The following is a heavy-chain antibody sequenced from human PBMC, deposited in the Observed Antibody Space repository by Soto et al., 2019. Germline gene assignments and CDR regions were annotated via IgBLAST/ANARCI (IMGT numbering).Heavy chain of an antibody. CDR2: INPNGGGT. V-gene: IGHV1-2*02. Sequence: QVQLVQSGAEVKKPGASVKVSCKASRYTFTDYFIHWVRQAPGQGLEWMGWINPNGGGTNYAPNFQGRVTLTRDTSISTAYMELNKLRPDDTAVYYWARDAYGGNPGTFWGQGTLVTVSS. D-gene: IGHD2-21*01. J-gene: IGHJ4*02. CDR1: RYTFTDYF. CDR3: ARDAYGGNPGTF.